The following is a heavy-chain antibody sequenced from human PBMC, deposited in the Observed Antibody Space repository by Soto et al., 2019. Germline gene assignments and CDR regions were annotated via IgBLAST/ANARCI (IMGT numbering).Heavy chain of an antibody. J-gene: IGHJ4*02. D-gene: IGHD2-21*02. Sequence: QVQLVESWGGVVQPGTSLRLSCKASGFIFRDYLIHWVRQAPGKGLEWLAVLSFDGTAEYYADSTRGRFTIARDIPKSTTYLVINNVRREDTAMYYCARVATRLQSMEVLEYWGQGTLVTVPS. CDR1: GFIFRDYL. CDR2: LSFDGTAE. V-gene: IGHV3-30*03. CDR3: ARVATRLQSMEVLEY.